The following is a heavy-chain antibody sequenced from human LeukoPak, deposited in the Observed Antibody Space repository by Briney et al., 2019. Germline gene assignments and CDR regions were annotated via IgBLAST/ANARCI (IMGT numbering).Heavy chain of an antibody. Sequence: GASVKVSCKASGYTFTSYGISWVRQAPGQGLEWMGWISAYNGNTNYAQKLQGRVTMTTDTSTSTAYMELRSLRSDDTAVYYCARGGIHYYYDSSGYYAQLDYWGQGTLVTVSS. D-gene: IGHD3-22*01. J-gene: IGHJ4*02. CDR3: ARGGIHYYYDSSGYYAQLDY. CDR1: GYTFTSYG. V-gene: IGHV1-18*01. CDR2: ISAYNGNT.